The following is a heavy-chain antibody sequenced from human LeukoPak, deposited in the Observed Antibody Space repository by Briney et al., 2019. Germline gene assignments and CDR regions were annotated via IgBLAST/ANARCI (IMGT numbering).Heavy chain of an antibody. D-gene: IGHD4-17*01. V-gene: IGHV4-59*08. CDR3: ARMGNPATVTADY. CDR2: IYYTGST. Sequence: SETLSLTCTVSGGSMRNYYWSWIRQPPGKGLEWIGYIYYTGSTIYNPSLKSRVTISLDTSKNQFSLKLNSVTAADTAVYYCARMGNPATVTADYWGQGTLVTVSS. CDR1: GGSMRNYY. J-gene: IGHJ4*02.